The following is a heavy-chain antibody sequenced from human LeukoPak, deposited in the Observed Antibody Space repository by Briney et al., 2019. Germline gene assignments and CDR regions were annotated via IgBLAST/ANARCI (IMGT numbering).Heavy chain of an antibody. CDR3: ARKRTSGGKMDYYYMDV. CDR2: IYYSGST. Sequence: SETLSLTCTVSGGSISSYYWSWIRQPPGKGLEWIGYIYYSGSTNYNPSLKSRVTISVDTSKNQFSLKLSSVTAADTAVYYCARKRTSGGKMDYYYMDVWGKGTTVTVSS. CDR1: GGSISSYY. V-gene: IGHV4-59*01. J-gene: IGHJ6*03. D-gene: IGHD4-23*01.